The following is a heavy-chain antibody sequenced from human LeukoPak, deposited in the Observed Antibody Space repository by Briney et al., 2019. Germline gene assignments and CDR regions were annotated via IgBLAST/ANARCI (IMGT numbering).Heavy chain of an antibody. CDR3: AKSYTTMVRRSGFDY. CDR2: ISWNSDSI. CDR1: GFTFSTYW. V-gene: IGHV3-9*01. J-gene: IGHJ4*02. D-gene: IGHD3-10*01. Sequence: GGSLRLSCAASGFTFSTYWMHWVRQAPGKGLEWVSGISWNSDSIGYADSVKGRFTISRDNAKNSLYLQMISLRPEDTALYYCAKSYTTMVRRSGFDYWGQGTLVTVSS.